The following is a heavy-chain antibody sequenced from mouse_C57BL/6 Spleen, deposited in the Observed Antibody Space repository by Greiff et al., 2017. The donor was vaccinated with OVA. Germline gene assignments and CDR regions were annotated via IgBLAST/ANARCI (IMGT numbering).Heavy chain of an antibody. CDR1: FSPFPLSF. J-gene: IGHJ4*01. V-gene: IGHV1-81*01. CDR3: AREEGITTVVADYAMDY. D-gene: IGHD1-1*01. Sequence: LSFTSSFSPFPLSFLIFFPHPPLHFLYFILYIYPIIGNTYYNEKFKGKATLTADKSSSTAYMELRSLTSEDSAVYFCAREEGITTVVADYAMDYWGQGTSVTVSS. CDR2: IYPIIGNT.